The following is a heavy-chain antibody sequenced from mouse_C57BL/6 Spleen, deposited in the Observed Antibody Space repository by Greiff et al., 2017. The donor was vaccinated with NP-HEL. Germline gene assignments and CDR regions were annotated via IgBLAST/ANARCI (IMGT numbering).Heavy chain of an antibody. CDR1: GFTFSSYT. CDR3: ARGGNYVGY. V-gene: IGHV5-9*01. J-gene: IGHJ2*01. CDR2: ISGGGGNT. Sequence: EVKVVESGGGLVKPGGSLKLSCAASGFTFSSYTMSWVRQTPEKRLEWVATISGGGGNTYYPDSVKGRFTISRDNAKNTLYLQMSSLRSEDTALYYCARGGNYVGYWGQGTTLTVSS.